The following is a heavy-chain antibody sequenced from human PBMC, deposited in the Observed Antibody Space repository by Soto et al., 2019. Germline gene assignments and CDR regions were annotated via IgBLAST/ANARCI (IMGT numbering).Heavy chain of an antibody. CDR2: ISYDGSNK. Sequence: QVQLVESGGGVVQPGRSLRLSCAASGFTFSSYGMHWVRQAPGKGLEWVAVISYDGSNKYYADSVKGRFTISRDNSKNTLYLQMSSLRAEDTAVYYCAKESGMDVWGQGTTVTVSS. J-gene: IGHJ6*02. V-gene: IGHV3-30*18. CDR1: GFTFSSYG. CDR3: AKESGMDV.